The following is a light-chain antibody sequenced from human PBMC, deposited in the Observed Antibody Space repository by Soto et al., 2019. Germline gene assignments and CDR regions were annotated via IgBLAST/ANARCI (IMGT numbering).Light chain of an antibody. J-gene: IGLJ1*01. CDR3: NVFTSSTTSV. CDR2: NSN. Sequence: QSVLTQPASVSGSPGQSIAISCTGTSRDVGCYNSVSWYQQYPGKAPKLMIHNSNNRPSGISDRFSGSNSGNTAALNMSGLQAEDEADYYCNVFTSSTTSVFGAGTKLTVL. V-gene: IGLV2-14*03. CDR1: SRDVGCYNS.